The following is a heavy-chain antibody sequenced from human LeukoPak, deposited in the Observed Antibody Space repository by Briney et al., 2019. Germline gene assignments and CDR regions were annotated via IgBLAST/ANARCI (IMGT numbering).Heavy chain of an antibody. V-gene: IGHV4-30-4*01. J-gene: IGHJ4*02. CDR3: ARGRGPGRHRGSGLYYFDY. CDR2: ISYSGST. CDR1: GGSISSANYY. D-gene: IGHD6-19*01. Sequence: SQTLSLTCTVSGGSISSANYYWNWIRQPPGKGLEWIGYISYSGSTNYNPSLKSRVTISVDTSKNQFSLKLSSVTAADTAVYYCARGRGPGRHRGSGLYYFDYWGQGTLVTVSS.